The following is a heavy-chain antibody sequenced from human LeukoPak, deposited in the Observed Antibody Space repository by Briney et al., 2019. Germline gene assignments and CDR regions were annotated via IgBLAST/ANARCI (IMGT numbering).Heavy chain of an antibody. CDR2: INPSAGST. CDR1: GYTFTSYY. Sequence: ASVKVSCKACGYTFTSYYIHWVRQAPGEGLEWVGVINPSAGSTSYAQKFQGRVTMIRDTSTSTVYMEVSSLRSEDTAVYYCARDLEGATHWFDPWGQGTLVTVSS. D-gene: IGHD3-3*01. V-gene: IGHV1-46*01. CDR3: ARDLEGATHWFDP. J-gene: IGHJ5*02.